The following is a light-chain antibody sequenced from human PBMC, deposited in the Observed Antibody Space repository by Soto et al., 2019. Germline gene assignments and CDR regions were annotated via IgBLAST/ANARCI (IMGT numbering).Light chain of an antibody. CDR1: QGIRND. V-gene: IGKV1-6*01. Sequence: AIQMTQSPSSLSASVGDRVTITCRASQGIRNDLGWYQQKPGKAPKLLIYCPSSLQSGVPSRFSGSGSGTDFTLTISSLQPEDFATYYCLQDYNYPYTFGQGTKLEIK. CDR2: CPS. CDR3: LQDYNYPYT. J-gene: IGKJ2*01.